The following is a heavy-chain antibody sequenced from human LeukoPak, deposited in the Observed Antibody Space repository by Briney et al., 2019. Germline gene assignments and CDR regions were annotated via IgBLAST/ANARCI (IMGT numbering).Heavy chain of an antibody. CDR2: IYYSGST. V-gene: IGHV4-39*07. CDR1: GGSISSSSYY. J-gene: IGHJ1*01. D-gene: IGHD3-22*01. CDR3: AREADSSGYWNRGYFQH. Sequence: SETLSLTCTVSGGSISSSSYYWGWIRQPPGKGLEWIGSIYYSGSTYYNPSLKSRVTISVDTSKNQFSLKLSSVTAADTAVYYCAREADSSGYWNRGYFQHWGQGTLVTVSS.